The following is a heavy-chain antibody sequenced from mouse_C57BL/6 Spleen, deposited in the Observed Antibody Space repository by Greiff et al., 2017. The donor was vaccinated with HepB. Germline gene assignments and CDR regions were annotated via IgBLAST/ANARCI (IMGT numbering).Heavy chain of an antibody. J-gene: IGHJ3*01. D-gene: IGHD1-1*01. CDR1: GYTFTDYN. V-gene: IGHV1-22*01. Sequence: VQLKESGPELVKPGASVKMSCKASGYTFTDYNMHWVKQSHGKSLEWIGYINPNNGGTSYNQKFKGKATLTVNKSSSTAYMELRSLTSEDSAVYYCARGHYYGSSYGFAYWGQGTLVTVSA. CDR2: INPNNGGT. CDR3: ARGHYYGSSYGFAY.